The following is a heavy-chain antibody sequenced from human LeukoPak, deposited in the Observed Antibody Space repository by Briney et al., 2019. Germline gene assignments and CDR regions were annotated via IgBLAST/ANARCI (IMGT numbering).Heavy chain of an antibody. CDR3: ARGGLRYFDRDAFDI. Sequence: SETLSLTCTVSGGSISSYYWSWIRQPPGKGLEWIGYIYYSGSTNYNPSLKSRVTISVDTPKNQFSLKLSSVTAADTAVYYCARGGLRYFDRDAFDIWGQGTMVTVSS. CDR2: IYYSGST. V-gene: IGHV4-59*01. CDR1: GGSISSYY. D-gene: IGHD3-9*01. J-gene: IGHJ3*02.